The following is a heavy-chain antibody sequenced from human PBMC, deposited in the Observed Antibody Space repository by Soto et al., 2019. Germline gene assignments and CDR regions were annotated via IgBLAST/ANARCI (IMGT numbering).Heavy chain of an antibody. CDR2: IYSNGNT. J-gene: IGHJ5*02. D-gene: IGHD6-19*01. Sequence: QVQLQESGPGLVKPSQTLSLTCTVSDGSISSGGYYWSWIRQHPGRGLEWLGYIYSNGNTYYNPSLKSRLTISVDTSKNQFSLKLSCVTAAATAVYSCARATIAVAERISTYNWFDPWGQGTLGTVSS. CDR3: ARATIAVAERISTYNWFDP. V-gene: IGHV4-31*03. CDR1: DGSISSGGYY.